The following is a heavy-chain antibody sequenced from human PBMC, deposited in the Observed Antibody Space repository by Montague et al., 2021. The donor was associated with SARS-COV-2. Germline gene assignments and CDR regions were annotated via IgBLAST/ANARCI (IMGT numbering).Heavy chain of an antibody. D-gene: IGHD3-3*01. J-gene: IGHJ6*03. CDR1: GGSISSHY. CDR3: ARTYTYYDFWSGYPWDYYMDV. CDR2: IYYSGST. Sequence: SETLSLTCTVSGGSISSHYWSWIRQPPEKGLEWIGYIYYSGSTNYNSSPKSRVTISVDTSKNQFSLKLSYVTAADTAVYYCARTYTYYDFWSGYPWDYYMDVWGKGTTVTVSS. V-gene: IGHV4-59*11.